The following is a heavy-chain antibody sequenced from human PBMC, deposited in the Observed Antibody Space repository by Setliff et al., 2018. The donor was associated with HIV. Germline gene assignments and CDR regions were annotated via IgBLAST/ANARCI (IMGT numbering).Heavy chain of an antibody. CDR1: GFTFRNFW. Sequence: RLSCAASGFTFRNFWMSWVRQAPGKGLEWVANMKEVGSEKYYVDSVKGRFTISRDDAKNSLYLQLNSLGADDTAVYYCARLPRGPWHFDYWGQGTLVTVSS. CDR3: ARLPRGPWHFDY. J-gene: IGHJ4*02. D-gene: IGHD3-16*01. V-gene: IGHV3-7*03. CDR2: MKEVGSEK.